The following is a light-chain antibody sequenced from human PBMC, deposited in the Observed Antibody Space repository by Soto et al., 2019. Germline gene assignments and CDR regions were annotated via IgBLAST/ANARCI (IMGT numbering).Light chain of an antibody. V-gene: IGKV1-5*01. CDR1: QSVSSW. J-gene: IGKJ1*01. CDR3: QQYNSYST. CDR2: DAS. Sequence: DIQMNQSPSTLSASVGDRVTITCRASQSVSSWLAWYQQKPGKAPNLLIFDASSLESGVPSRFSGSGSDTEFTLTIHSLHPDDFATYYCQQYNSYSTFGQGTKVEIK.